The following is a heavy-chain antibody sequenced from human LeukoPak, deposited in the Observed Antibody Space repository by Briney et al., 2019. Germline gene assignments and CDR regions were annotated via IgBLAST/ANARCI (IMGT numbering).Heavy chain of an antibody. CDR3: ARVYDSGSQAYFYYMDV. D-gene: IGHD3-10*01. CDR2: IYYTGRT. V-gene: IGHV4-59*01. J-gene: IGHJ6*03. CDR1: GGAISSYY. Sequence: SETLSLTCTVSGGAISSYYWSWIRQPPGKGLEWIGHIYYTGRTNYNPSLKSRVTISVDTSKNQFSLKLSSVTAADTAVYYCARVYDSGSQAYFYYMDVWGKGTTVTISS.